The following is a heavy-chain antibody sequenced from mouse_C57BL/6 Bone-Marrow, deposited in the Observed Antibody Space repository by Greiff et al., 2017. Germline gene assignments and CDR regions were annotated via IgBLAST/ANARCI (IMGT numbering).Heavy chain of an antibody. D-gene: IGHD2-4*01. V-gene: IGHV1-82*01. CDR1: GYAFSSSW. CDR3: AGLQFAY. CDR2: IYPGDGDT. J-gene: IGHJ3*01. Sequence: QVQLQQSGPELVKPGASVKISCKASGYAFSSSWMNWVKQRPGKGLEWIGRIYPGDGDTNYNGKFKGKATLTADKSSSTASMQLRSLTSEYSAVYFCAGLQFAYWGQGTLVTVSA.